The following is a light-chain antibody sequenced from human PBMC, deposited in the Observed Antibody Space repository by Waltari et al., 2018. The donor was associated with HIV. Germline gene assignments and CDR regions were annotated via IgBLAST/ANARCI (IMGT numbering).Light chain of an antibody. CDR1: SGDVGGYNY. V-gene: IGLV2-11*01. CDR2: DVS. Sequence: QSALTQPRSVSGSPGQSVTISCTGSSGDVGGYNYLSWYQQYPDKAPKLVIYDVSKWPSGVPDRFSGSKSGNTASLTISGLQAEDEADYYCCSYAGSYTYVFGTGTKVTVL. CDR3: CSYAGSYTYV. J-gene: IGLJ1*01.